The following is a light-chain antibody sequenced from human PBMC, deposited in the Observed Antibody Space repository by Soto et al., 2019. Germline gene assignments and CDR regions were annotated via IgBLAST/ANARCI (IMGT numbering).Light chain of an antibody. CDR2: WAS. CDR3: QQYYSPPRYT. J-gene: IGKJ2*01. V-gene: IGKV4-1*01. CDR1: QSILYSSNNKNL. Sequence: DIVMTQSPEYLAVSLSERATINCRSSQSILYSSNNKNLIAWYQQKPGQPPKLLIYWASTRQSGVPDRFSGSGSGRDFTLTISSLQAEDVAVYYCQQYYSPPRYTFGQGTGWGSN.